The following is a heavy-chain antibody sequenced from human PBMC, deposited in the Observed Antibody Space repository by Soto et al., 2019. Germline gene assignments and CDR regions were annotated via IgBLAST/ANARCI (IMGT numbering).Heavy chain of an antibody. CDR1: GYTFTSYD. CDR3: ARGVTVTTTGTLTYYYYYYMDV. Sequence: ASVTVSCTASGYTFTSYDINWVRQATGQGLEWMGWMNPNSGNTGYAQKFQGRVTMTRNTSISTAYMELSSLRSEDTAVYYCARGVTVTTTGTLTYYYYYYMDVWGKGTTVTVSS. CDR2: MNPNSGNT. J-gene: IGHJ6*03. V-gene: IGHV1-8*01. D-gene: IGHD4-17*01.